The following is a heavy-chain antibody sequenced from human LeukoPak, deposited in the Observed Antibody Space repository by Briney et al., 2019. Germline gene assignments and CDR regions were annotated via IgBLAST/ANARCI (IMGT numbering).Heavy chain of an antibody. V-gene: IGHV3-7*03. D-gene: IGHD3-16*02. CDR2: IKQDGSEK. Sequence: TGGSLRLSCAASGFTFSSYWMSWVRQAPGKGLEWAANIKQDGSEKYYVDSVKGRFTISRDNAKNSLYLHMNSLRAEDTAVHYCARASHYVWGSYRYSPFDYWGQGTLVTVSS. CDR1: GFTFSSYW. J-gene: IGHJ4*02. CDR3: ARASHYVWGSYRYSPFDY.